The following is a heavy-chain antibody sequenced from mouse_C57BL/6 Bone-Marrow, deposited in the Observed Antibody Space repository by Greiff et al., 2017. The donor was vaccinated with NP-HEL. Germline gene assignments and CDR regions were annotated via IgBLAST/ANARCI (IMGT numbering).Heavy chain of an antibody. D-gene: IGHD3-3*01. J-gene: IGHJ2*01. CDR1: GYTFTSYW. V-gene: IGHV1-50*01. Sequence: QVQLQQSGAELVKPGASVKLSCKASGYTFTSYWMQWVKQGPGQGLEWIGEIDPSDSYTNYNQKFKGKATLTVDTSSSTAYMQLSSLTSEDSAVYYCARRGEGGLDYWGQGTTLTVSS. CDR3: ARRGEGGLDY. CDR2: IDPSDSYT.